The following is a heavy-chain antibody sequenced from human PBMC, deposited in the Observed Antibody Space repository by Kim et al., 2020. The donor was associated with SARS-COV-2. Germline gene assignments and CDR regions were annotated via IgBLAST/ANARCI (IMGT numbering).Heavy chain of an antibody. CDR3: ARSDYGDYSDAFDI. CDR1: GGSFSGYY. CDR2: INHSGST. D-gene: IGHD4-17*01. Sequence: SQTLSLTCAVYGGSFSGYYWSWIRQPPGKGLEWIGEINHSGSTNYNPSLKSRVTISVDTSKNQSSLKLSSVTAADTAVYYCARSDYGDYSDAFDIWGQGTMVTVSS. V-gene: IGHV4-34*01. J-gene: IGHJ3*02.